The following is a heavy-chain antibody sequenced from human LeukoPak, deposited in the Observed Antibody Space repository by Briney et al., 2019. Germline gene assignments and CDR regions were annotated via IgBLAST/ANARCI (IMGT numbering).Heavy chain of an antibody. V-gene: IGHV4-38-2*02. CDR2: VYHSGST. CDR1: GDSIGSHY. CDR3: ARGVTMIGRLRFDP. J-gene: IGHJ5*02. Sequence: SETLSLTCTVSGDSIGSHYWSWIRQPPGKGLEWIGSVYHSGSTYYNPSLRSRVTISVDTSKDQFSLKLSSVTAADTAVYYCARGVTMIGRLRFDPWGQGTLVTVSS. D-gene: IGHD3-22*01.